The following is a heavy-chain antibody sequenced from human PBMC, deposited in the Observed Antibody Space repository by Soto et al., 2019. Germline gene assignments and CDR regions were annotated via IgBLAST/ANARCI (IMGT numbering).Heavy chain of an antibody. D-gene: IGHD6-13*01. Sequence: QVQLVESGGGVVQPGRSLRLSCAASGFTFSSYGMHWVRQAPGKGLEWVAVIWYDGSNKYYADSVKGRFTISRDNSKTRLYLPMNTLRVEDTAVYFCARDWGAAACTLFEFDHWGQGTLVTVSS. CDR1: GFTFSSYG. V-gene: IGHV3-33*01. CDR2: IWYDGSNK. J-gene: IGHJ5*02. CDR3: ARDWGAAACTLFEFDH.